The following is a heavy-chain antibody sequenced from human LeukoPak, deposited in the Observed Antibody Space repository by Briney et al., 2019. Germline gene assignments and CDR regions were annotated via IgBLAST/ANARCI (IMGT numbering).Heavy chain of an antibody. J-gene: IGHJ4*02. CDR3: ARGGGSASCPYFFDY. Sequence: GGSLRLSCAASGFTFSSYWMSWVRQAPGKGLEWVATIRQDGSESHCVDPVRGRFTVSRDNAKNSLYLQMNSLRAEDTAVYYCARGGGSASCPYFFDYWGQGTLVTVSS. V-gene: IGHV3-7*04. D-gene: IGHD2-2*01. CDR1: GFTFSSYW. CDR2: IRQDGSES.